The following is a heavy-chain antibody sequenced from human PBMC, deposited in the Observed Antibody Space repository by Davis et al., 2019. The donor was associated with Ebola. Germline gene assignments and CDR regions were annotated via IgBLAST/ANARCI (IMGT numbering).Heavy chain of an antibody. V-gene: IGHV1-46*01. J-gene: IGHJ6*04. D-gene: IGHD2-15*01. CDR1: GYTFTSYY. CDR2: INPSGGST. Sequence: AASVKVSCKASGYTFTSYYMHWVRQAPGQGLEWMGIINPSGGSTSYAQKFQGRVTMTRDTSTSTVYMELSSLRSEDTAVYYCAREVIVVVVAATRQPYYYYYGMDVWGKGTTVTVSS. CDR3: AREVIVVVVAATRQPYYYYYGMDV.